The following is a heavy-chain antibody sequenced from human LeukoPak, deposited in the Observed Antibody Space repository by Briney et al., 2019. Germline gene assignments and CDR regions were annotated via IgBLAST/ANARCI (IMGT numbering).Heavy chain of an antibody. Sequence: GGSLRLSCSAPGFTFSSYAMSWVRQAPGKGLEWVSAISGSGGSTYYADSVKGRFTISRDNSKNTLYLQMNSLRAEDTAVYYCAKVRGLRFLCVHDYWGQGTLVTVSS. CDR3: AKVRGLRFLCVHDY. CDR1: GFTFSSYA. J-gene: IGHJ4*02. CDR2: ISGSGGST. D-gene: IGHD5-12*01. V-gene: IGHV3-23*01.